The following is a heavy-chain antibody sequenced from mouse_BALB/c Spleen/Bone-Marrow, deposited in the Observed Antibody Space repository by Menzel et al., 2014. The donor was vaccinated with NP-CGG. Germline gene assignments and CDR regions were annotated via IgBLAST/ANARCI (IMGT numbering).Heavy chain of an antibody. Sequence: VQLQQSGAELVKPGASVKLSCKASGYTSTSYWMHWVKQRPGQGLEWIGEINPSNGRTNYNEKFKSKATLTVDKSSSTAYMQLSSLTSEDSAVYYCAYDYAPSYAMDYWGQGTSVTVSS. J-gene: IGHJ4*01. CDR3: AYDYAPSYAMDY. V-gene: IGHV1S81*02. CDR1: GYTSTSYW. D-gene: IGHD2-4*01. CDR2: INPSNGRT.